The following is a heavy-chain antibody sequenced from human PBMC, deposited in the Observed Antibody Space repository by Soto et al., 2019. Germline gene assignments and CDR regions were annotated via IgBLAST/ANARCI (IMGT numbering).Heavy chain of an antibody. CDR2: ISGSGGST. J-gene: IGHJ4*02. V-gene: IGHV3-23*01. D-gene: IGHD3-10*01. CDR1: GFTFSSYA. CDR3: AQASGWFGEFDY. Sequence: EVQLLESGGGLVQPGGSLRLSCAASGFTFSSYAMSWVRQAPGKGLEWVSAISGSGGSTYYADSVKGRFTISRDNSKNTLYLQMRSLRAEDTAVYYCAQASGWFGEFDYWGQGTLVTVSS.